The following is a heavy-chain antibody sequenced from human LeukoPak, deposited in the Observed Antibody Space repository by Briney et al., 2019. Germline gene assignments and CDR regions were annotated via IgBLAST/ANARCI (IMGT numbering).Heavy chain of an antibody. Sequence: GGSLRLSCAASGFTFSSSAMSWVRQAPGKGLEWVSTISGSGGNTYYADSVKGRCTISRDNSENAFYLQMNSLRAEDTAVYYCARRLGYCSGGTCYWGQGTVVTVSS. CDR1: GFTFSSSA. CDR3: ARRLGYCSGGTCY. D-gene: IGHD2-15*01. J-gene: IGHJ4*02. V-gene: IGHV3-23*01. CDR2: ISGSGGNT.